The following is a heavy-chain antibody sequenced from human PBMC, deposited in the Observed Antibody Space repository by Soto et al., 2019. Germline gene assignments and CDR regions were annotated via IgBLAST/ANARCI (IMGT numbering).Heavy chain of an antibody. CDR3: ARSYGGNSGTFDF. CDR2: INHSGST. J-gene: IGHJ4*02. D-gene: IGHD4-17*01. CDR1: GRSFSGYY. V-gene: IGHV4-34*01. Sequence: QVQLQQWGAGLLRPSEALSLTCAVYGRSFSGYYWSWIRQPPGKGLGWIGEINHSGSTTYNPSLKSRVTISVDTSNNHFSLKLSSVTAADTAVYYCARSYGGNSGTFDFWGQGTLVTVSS.